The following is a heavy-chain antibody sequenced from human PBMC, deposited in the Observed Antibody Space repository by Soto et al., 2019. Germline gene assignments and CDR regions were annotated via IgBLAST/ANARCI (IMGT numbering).Heavy chain of an antibody. CDR1: GFTFSNYW. CDR2: INSDGSVS. CDR3: ARGDCVGGTCYSFAGSFYYYMDV. V-gene: IGHV3-74*01. Sequence: EVQLVESGGGLVQPGGSLRLSCAASGFTFSNYWMYWVRQAPGKGLVWVSRINSDGSVSSYADSVKGRLTISRDNVKNTLYLQMDSLRAEETAVYYCARGDCVGGTCYSFAGSFYYYMDVWGKGTTVTVFS. D-gene: IGHD2-15*01. J-gene: IGHJ6*03.